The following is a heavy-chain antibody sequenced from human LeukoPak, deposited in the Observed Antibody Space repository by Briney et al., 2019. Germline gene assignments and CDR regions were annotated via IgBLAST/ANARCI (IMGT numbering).Heavy chain of an antibody. J-gene: IGHJ4*02. CDR1: GFTFSDYT. Sequence: KSGGSLRLSCAASGFTFSDYTMNWVRQAPGKGLEWVSSISGGSRSIHYVDSVKGRFTISRDNAKNSLYLQMNSLRAEDTAVYYCARDYFYCGGDCFVDYWGQGTLVTVSS. CDR2: ISGGSRSI. V-gene: IGHV3-21*01. CDR3: ARDYFYCGGDCFVDY. D-gene: IGHD2-21*02.